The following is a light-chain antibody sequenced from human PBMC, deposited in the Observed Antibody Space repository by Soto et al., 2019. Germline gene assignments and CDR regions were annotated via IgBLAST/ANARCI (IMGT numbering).Light chain of an antibody. CDR3: LQFNDYPFT. CDR1: QVIGSA. V-gene: IGKV1D-13*01. CDR2: EAA. J-gene: IGKJ3*01. Sequence: AIQLTQSPSSLSASVGDRVTITCRASQVIGSALAWYHQKPGKTPKLMIYEAARLESGVPSRLSGSGAGTAFTLTISSLQTEDFPTFYCLQFNDYPFTFGPGTRGDIK.